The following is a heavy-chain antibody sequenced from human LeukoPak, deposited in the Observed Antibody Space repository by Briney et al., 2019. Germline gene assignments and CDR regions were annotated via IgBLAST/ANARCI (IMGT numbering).Heavy chain of an antibody. J-gene: IGHJ6*02. Sequence: PGGSMRLSCAASAFTFSDYWMTWVRQAPGKGPELVASIKEDGSEEYCVDSVKGRFTVSRDNAQKSLFLQMNSLRVEDTAVYYCATYKNWVAGDVWGQGTTVSVSS. CDR1: AFTFSDYW. CDR2: IKEDGSEE. V-gene: IGHV3-7*01. D-gene: IGHD7-27*01. CDR3: ATYKNWVAGDV.